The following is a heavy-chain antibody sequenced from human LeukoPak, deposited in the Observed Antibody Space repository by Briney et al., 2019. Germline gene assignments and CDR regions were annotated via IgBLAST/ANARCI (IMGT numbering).Heavy chain of an antibody. Sequence: GSSVKVSCKASVGTFSSYASSWVRQAPGQGLEWMGGIIPIFGTANYAQKFQGRVTITTDESTSTAYMELSSLRSEDTAVYYCARGNWNIVVVPAAISPLWFDPWGQGTLVTVSS. CDR3: ARGNWNIVVVPAAISPLWFDP. CDR2: IIPIFGTA. CDR1: VGTFSSYA. D-gene: IGHD2-2*02. V-gene: IGHV1-69*05. J-gene: IGHJ5*02.